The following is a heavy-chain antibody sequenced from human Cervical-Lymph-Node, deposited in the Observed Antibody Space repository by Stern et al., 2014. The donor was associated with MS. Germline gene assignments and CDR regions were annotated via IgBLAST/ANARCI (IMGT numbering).Heavy chain of an antibody. CDR1: GFTFSSYS. D-gene: IGHD6-19*01. CDR3: ARARYSSGWDLDY. Sequence: VQLVESGGGLVKPGGSLRLSCAASGFTFSSYSMNWVRQAPGKGLEWVSSISSSSSYIYYADSVKGRFTISRDNAKNSLYLQMNSLRAEDTAVYYCARARYSSGWDLDYWGQGTLVTVSS. CDR2: ISSSSSYI. V-gene: IGHV3-21*01. J-gene: IGHJ4*02.